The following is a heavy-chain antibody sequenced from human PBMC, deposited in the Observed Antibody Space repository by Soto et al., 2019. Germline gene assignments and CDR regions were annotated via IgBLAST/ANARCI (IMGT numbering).Heavy chain of an antibody. V-gene: IGHV1-18*01. D-gene: IGHD6-13*01. CDR1: GYTFTSYG. Sequence: GASVKVSCKASGYTFTSYGISWVRQAPGQGLEWMGWISAYNGNTNYAQKLQGRVTMTTDTSTSTAYMELRSLRSDDTAVYYCARDQSSSSIGVCFEPWGQGTLVTVS. J-gene: IGHJ5*02. CDR3: ARDQSSSSIGVCFEP. CDR2: ISAYNGNT.